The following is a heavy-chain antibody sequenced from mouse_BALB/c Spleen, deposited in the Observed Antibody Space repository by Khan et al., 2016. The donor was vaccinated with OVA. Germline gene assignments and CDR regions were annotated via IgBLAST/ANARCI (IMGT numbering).Heavy chain of an antibody. CDR3: ARGAFYYGRGKGAWFAY. Sequence: QIQLVQSGPELKKPGETVKISCKASGYIFTNYGMNWVKQAPGQGLKWMGWINTYTGEPTYADDFRGRFAFSLETSASTAYLQINNLKNEDTATYFCARGAFYYGRGKGAWFAYWGQGTLVTVSA. D-gene: IGHD1-1*01. V-gene: IGHV9-3-1*01. J-gene: IGHJ3*01. CDR1: GYIFTNYG. CDR2: INTYTGEP.